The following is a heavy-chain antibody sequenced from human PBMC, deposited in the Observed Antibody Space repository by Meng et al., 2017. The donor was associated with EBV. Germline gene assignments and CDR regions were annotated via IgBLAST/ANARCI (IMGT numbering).Heavy chain of an antibody. CDR3: AKHRLGPLDY. CDR1: GFTVSSNY. V-gene: IGHV3-53*01. CDR2: IYSGGST. Sequence: VEVVESRGGSIPPGGSLRLSCVASGFTVSSNYMSWVRQAPGKGLEWVSVIYSGGSTYYADSVKGRFTISRDNSKNTLYLQMNSLRAEDTAVYYCAKHRLGPLDYWGQGTLVTVSS. D-gene: IGHD5-12*01. J-gene: IGHJ4*02.